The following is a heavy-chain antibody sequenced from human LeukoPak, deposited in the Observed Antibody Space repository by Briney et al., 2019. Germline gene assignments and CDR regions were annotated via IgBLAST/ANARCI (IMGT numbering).Heavy chain of an antibody. CDR3: ASGTMVRGVITHFDY. CDR2: INPSGGST. V-gene: IGHV1-46*01. Sequence: VASVKVSCKASGYTFTSYYMHWVRQAPGQGLEWMGIINPSGGSTSYAQKFQGRVTMTRDTSTSTVYMELSSLRSEDTAVYYCASGTMVRGVITHFDYWGQGTLVTVSS. CDR1: GYTFTSYY. J-gene: IGHJ4*02. D-gene: IGHD3-10*01.